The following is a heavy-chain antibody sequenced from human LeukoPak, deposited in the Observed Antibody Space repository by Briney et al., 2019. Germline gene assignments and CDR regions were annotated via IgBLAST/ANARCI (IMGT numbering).Heavy chain of an antibody. Sequence: GESLKISCKGSRYSFTGYWIGWVRQMPGKGLEWMGIIYPDNSNTRYSPSFQGQVTISADKSINAAYLHWSSLRASDTAIYYCASARRGDYYWWFDPWGQGTLVTVSS. V-gene: IGHV5-51*01. CDR2: IYPDNSNT. D-gene: IGHD2-21*01. CDR3: ASARRGDYYWWFDP. J-gene: IGHJ5*02. CDR1: RYSFTGYW.